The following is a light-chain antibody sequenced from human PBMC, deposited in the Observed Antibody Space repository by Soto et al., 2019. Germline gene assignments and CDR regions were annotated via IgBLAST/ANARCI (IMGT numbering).Light chain of an antibody. V-gene: IGLV8-61*01. J-gene: IGLJ2*01. CDR2: STN. Sequence: QAVVTQEPSFSVSPGGTVTLTCGLSSGSVSTNYYPSWYQQTPGQAPRTLIYSTNIRSSGVLDRFSGSILGNKAALTITGAQADDESDYYCVLYMGGGISVFGGGTQLTVL. CDR3: VLYMGGGISV. CDR1: SGSVSTNYY.